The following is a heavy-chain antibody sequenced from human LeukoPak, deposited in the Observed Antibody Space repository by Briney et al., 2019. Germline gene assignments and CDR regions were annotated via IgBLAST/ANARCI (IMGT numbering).Heavy chain of an antibody. CDR3: ARSGAAVAGFDY. V-gene: IGHV3-30-3*01. CDR1: GFTFSTYH. J-gene: IGHJ4*02. CDR2: ISYDGSNK. D-gene: IGHD6-19*01. Sequence: PGGSLRLSRAASGFTFSTYHMHWVRQAPGKGLEWVALISYDGSNKYYADSVKGRFTISRDNSKNTVYLQMNSLRPEDTAVYYCARSGAAVAGFDYWGQGTLVTVSS.